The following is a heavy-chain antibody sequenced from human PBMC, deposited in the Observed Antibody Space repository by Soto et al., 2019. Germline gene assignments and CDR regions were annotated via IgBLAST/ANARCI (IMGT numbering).Heavy chain of an antibody. V-gene: IGHV5-10-1*01. D-gene: IGHD3-16*01. J-gene: IGHJ6*02. CDR1: GYSFTYVW. Sequence: GESLKISCHGSGYSFTYVWISWVRQMPGKGLEWMGRIDPGDSNTIYSPSFQGHVTISVDKSSSTSYLQWGSLKASDTAIYYCAKQGGYYYYGMDAWGQGTTVTVSS. CDR3: AKQGGYYYYGMDA. CDR2: IDPGDSNT.